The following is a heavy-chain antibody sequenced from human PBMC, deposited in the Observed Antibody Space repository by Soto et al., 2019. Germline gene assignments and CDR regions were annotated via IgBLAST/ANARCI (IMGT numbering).Heavy chain of an antibody. CDR2: INPSGGST. V-gene: IGHV1-46*01. CDR3: ARDWSGLYSSSSVDYYGMDV. CDR1: GYTFTSYY. Sequence: ASVKVSCKASGYTFTSYYMHWVRQAPGQGLEWMGMINPSGGSTSYAQKFQGRVTMTRDTSTSTVYMELSSLRSEDTAVYYCARDWSGLYSSSSVDYYGMDVWGQGTTVTVSS. D-gene: IGHD6-6*01. J-gene: IGHJ6*02.